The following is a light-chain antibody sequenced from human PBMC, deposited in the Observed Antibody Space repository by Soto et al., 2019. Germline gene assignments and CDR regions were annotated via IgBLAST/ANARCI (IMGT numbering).Light chain of an antibody. J-gene: IGLJ1*01. CDR2: SNN. V-gene: IGLV1-44*01. CDR1: SSNIGSNT. CDR3: AAWDYSLNAYV. Sequence: QSVLTQPPSASGTPGQRVTISCSGNSSNIGSNTVNWYQQLPGTAPKVLIYSNNQRPSGVPDRFSGSKSDTSASLAISGLQSEDDADYYCAAWDYSLNAYVFGIGTKVTVL.